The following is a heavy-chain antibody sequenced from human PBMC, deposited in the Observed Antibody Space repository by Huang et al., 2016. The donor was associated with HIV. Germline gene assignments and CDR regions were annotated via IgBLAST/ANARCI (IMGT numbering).Heavy chain of an antibody. CDR1: GYTFTSSG. CDR3: ARDRGAVAGTSPGY. J-gene: IGHJ4*02. D-gene: IGHD6-19*01. V-gene: IGHV1-18*01. CDR2: ISANNGNT. Sequence: QVQLVQSGAEVKKPGASVKVSCQASGYTFTSSGISWVGQAPGQGLEWMGWISANNGNTNYEKKRQGRVTMTTETATSTAYMELRSLRSDDTAVYYCARDRGAVAGTSPGYWGQGTLVTVSS.